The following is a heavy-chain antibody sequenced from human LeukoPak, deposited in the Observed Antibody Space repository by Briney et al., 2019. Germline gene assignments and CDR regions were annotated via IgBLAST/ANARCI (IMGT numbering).Heavy chain of an antibody. J-gene: IGHJ2*01. V-gene: IGHV4-59*01. CDR1: GGSISSYY. CDR2: IYYSGST. CDR3: ARVYYSNSYDYWYFDL. D-gene: IGHD6-13*01. Sequence: TSETLSLTCTVSGGSISSYYWSWIRQPPGKGPEWIGYIYYSGSTNYNPSLKSRVTISVDTSKNQFSLKLSSVTAADTAVYYCARVYYSNSYDYWYFDLWGRGTLVTVSS.